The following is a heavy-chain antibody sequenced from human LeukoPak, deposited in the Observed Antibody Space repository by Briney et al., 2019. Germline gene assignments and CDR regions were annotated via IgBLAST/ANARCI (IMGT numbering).Heavy chain of an antibody. CDR3: VRGEYSSSWHSEYFQH. CDR1: GFSFSNFG. J-gene: IGHJ1*01. D-gene: IGHD6-13*01. CDR2: IWHDGSNS. Sequence: SGGSLRLSCAASGFSFSNFGMHWVRQAPRKGLEWVAIIWHDGSNSYYADSVKGRFTLSRDNSKNTLYLQMDSLRVEDTALYYCVRGEYSSSWHSEYFQHWGQGTLVTVSS. V-gene: IGHV3-33*01.